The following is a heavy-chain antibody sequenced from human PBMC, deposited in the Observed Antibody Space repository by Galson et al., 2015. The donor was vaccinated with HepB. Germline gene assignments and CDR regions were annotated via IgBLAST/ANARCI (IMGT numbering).Heavy chain of an antibody. CDR2: VKSRDGGGTP. CDR3: TADVPDRGAGEFDY. CDR1: GFIFSNAW. V-gene: IGHV3-15*07. J-gene: IGHJ4*02. D-gene: IGHD1-14*01. Sequence: SLRLSCAASGFIFSNAWMNWVRQAPGKGLEWVGLVKSRDGGGTPVYVAPVEGRFTISRDDSKNMVYLQMDILTAEDTAVYYCTADVPDRGAGEFDYWGRGTLVTVSP.